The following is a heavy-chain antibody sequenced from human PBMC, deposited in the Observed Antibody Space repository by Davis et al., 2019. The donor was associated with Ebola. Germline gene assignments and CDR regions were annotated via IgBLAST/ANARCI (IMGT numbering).Heavy chain of an antibody. CDR1: GGSISSYY. CDR3: AGTSSSWATYGMDV. D-gene: IGHD6-13*01. Sequence: SETLSLTCTVSGGSISSYYWSWIRQPPGKGLEWIGYIYYSGSTYYNPSLKSRVTISVDTSKNQFSLKLSSVTAADTAVYYCAGTSSSWATYGMDVWGQGTTVTVSS. V-gene: IGHV4-59*04. CDR2: IYYSGST. J-gene: IGHJ6*02.